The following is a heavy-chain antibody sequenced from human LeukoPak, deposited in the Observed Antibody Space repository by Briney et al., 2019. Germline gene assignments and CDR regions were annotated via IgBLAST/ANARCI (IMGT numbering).Heavy chain of an antibody. J-gene: IGHJ6*02. CDR1: GFTVSSND. CDR3: ARNYAGMDV. V-gene: IGHV3-53*01. Sequence: GGSLRLSCAASGFTVSSNDMSWVRQAPGKGLEWVSVIYSGGRTFYADSVKGRFTISRDNSKNTLYLQMNSLRAEDTAVYYCARNYAGMDVWGQGTTVTVSS. CDR2: IYSGGRT.